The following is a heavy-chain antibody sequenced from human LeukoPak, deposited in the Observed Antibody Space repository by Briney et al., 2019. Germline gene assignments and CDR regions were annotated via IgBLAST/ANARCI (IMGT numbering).Heavy chain of an antibody. J-gene: IGHJ4*02. CDR2: ITFSSSHI. V-gene: IGHV3-21*01. Sequence: GGSLRLSCAASGFTFSGYVMTWVRQAPGKGLECVSSITFSSSHIYYADSVKGRFTISRDNTKDSLYLQMNSLRAEDTAIYYCARDRGSWYDYWGQGTLVTVSS. CDR1: GFTFSGYV. CDR3: ARDRGSWYDY. D-gene: IGHD6-13*01.